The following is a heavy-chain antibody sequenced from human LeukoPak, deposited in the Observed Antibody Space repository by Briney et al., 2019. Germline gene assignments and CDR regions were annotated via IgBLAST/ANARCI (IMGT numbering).Heavy chain of an antibody. D-gene: IGHD3-22*01. CDR1: GGSISTYN. CDR3: ARERVYYYDSSGYVYYYYYGMDV. J-gene: IGHJ6*02. CDR2: VYYSGST. Sequence: SDTLSLTCTVSGGSISTYNWSWIRQPPGKGLEWIGYVYYSGSTNYNPSLKSRVTISVDTSKNQFSLKLSSVTAADTAVYYCARERVYYYDSSGYVYYYYYGMDVWGQGTTVTVSS. V-gene: IGHV4-59*01.